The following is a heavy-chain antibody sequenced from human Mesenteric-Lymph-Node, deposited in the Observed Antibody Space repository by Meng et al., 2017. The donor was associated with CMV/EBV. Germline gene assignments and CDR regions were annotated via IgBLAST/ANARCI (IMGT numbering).Heavy chain of an antibody. CDR3: ARDINRSRVPAATRTRGMDV. Sequence: SVKVSCKASGYTFTSYYMHWVRQAPGQGLEWMGGIIPIFGTANYAQKFQGRVTITTDESTSTAYMELSSLRSEDTAVYYCARDINRSRVPAATRTRGMDVWGQGTAVTVSS. CDR2: IIPIFGTA. CDR1: GYTFTSYY. J-gene: IGHJ6*02. V-gene: IGHV1-69*05. D-gene: IGHD2-2*01.